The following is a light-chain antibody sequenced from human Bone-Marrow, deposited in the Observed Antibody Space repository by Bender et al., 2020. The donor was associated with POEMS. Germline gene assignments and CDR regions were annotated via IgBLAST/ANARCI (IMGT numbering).Light chain of an antibody. CDR2: GYN. J-gene: IGLJ3*02. V-gene: IGLV1-40*01. CDR3: QSYDNSLGGWV. Sequence: QSVLTQPPSVSGAPGQRVTISCTGSSSNTGSGYDINWYQHLPGTAPKLLIYGYNNRPSGVPDRCSVSKSGTSASLAITGLQAEDEGDYYCQSYDNSLGGWVFGGGTKLTVL. CDR1: SSNTGSGYD.